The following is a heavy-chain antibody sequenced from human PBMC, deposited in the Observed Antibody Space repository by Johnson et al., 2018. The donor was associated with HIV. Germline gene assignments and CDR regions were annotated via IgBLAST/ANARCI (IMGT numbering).Heavy chain of an antibody. J-gene: IGHJ3*02. CDR1: GFTFDDYG. V-gene: IGHV3-23*04. CDR3: TRDSWGRGPHDAFDI. Sequence: VQLVESGGGVVRPGGSLRLSCAASGFTFDDYGMSWVRQAPGKGLEWVSVISGSGGGTYYADSVKGRFTISRDNSKNTLYLQMNSLRAEDTAVYYCTRDSWGRGPHDAFDIWGQGTLVTVSS. D-gene: IGHD7-27*01. CDR2: ISGSGGGT.